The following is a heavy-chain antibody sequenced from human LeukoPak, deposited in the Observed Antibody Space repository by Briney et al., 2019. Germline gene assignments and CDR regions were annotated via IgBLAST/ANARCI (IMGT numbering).Heavy chain of an antibody. CDR2: ISWNSGSI. CDR1: GFTFDDYA. V-gene: IGHV3-9*01. CDR3: AKDMSSQYSSSWYFDY. J-gene: IGHJ4*02. D-gene: IGHD6-13*01. Sequence: GGSLRLSCAASGFTFDDYAMHWVRQAPGKGLEWVSGISWNSGSIGYADSVKGRFTISRDNAKNSLYLQMNSLRAEDTALYYCAKDMSSQYSSSWYFDYWGQGTLVTVFS.